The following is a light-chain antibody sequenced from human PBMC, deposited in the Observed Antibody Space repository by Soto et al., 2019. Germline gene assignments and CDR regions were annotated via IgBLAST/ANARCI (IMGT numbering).Light chain of an antibody. J-gene: IGKJ1*01. CDR2: GAS. CDR1: QSINNNY. CDR3: EQYGGSPRT. V-gene: IGKV3-20*01. Sequence: EIVLTQSPGTLSLSPGERATLSCRASQSINNNYLAWYQQKRGQAPRLLIYGASSRATGIPDRFSGSGSGPDFTLTISRLEPDDFAVYYCEQYGGSPRTFGQGTKVEIK.